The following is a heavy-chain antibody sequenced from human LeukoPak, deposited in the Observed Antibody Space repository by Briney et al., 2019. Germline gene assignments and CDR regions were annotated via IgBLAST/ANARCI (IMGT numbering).Heavy chain of an antibody. CDR1: GFTFSSYA. Sequence: GGSLRLSCAASGFTFSSYAMTWVRQAPGKGLEWVSTVTGGGPSTYYADSVKGRFTVSRDNSKNTLYLQMNSLRAEDTAIYYCAKYSGDYGITAWGQGTLVTVSS. V-gene: IGHV3-23*01. CDR2: VTGGGPST. J-gene: IGHJ5*02. CDR3: AKYSGDYGITA. D-gene: IGHD4-17*01.